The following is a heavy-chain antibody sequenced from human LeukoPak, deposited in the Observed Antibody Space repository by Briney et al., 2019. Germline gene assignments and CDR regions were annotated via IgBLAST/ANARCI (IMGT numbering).Heavy chain of an antibody. CDR1: GYTFTSYG. CDR2: ISAYNGNT. V-gene: IGHV1-18*01. Sequence: ASVKVSCKASGYTFTSYGISWVRQAPGQGLEWMGWISAYNGNTNYAQKFQGRVTMTRNTSISTAYMELSSLRSEDTAVYYCARSKGQYHYNWFDPWGQGTLVTVSS. D-gene: IGHD2-2*01. J-gene: IGHJ5*02. CDR3: ARSKGQYHYNWFDP.